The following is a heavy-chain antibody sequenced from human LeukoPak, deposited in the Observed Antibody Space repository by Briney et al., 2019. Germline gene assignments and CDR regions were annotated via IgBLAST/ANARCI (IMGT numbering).Heavy chain of an antibody. J-gene: IGHJ4*02. Sequence: SETLSLTCTVSGGSISSYYWSWIRQPAGKGPEWIGRIYTSGSTNYNPSLKSRVTMSVDTSKNQFSLKLSSVTAADTAVYYCARELSSWGPFDYWGQGTLVTVSS. V-gene: IGHV4-4*07. D-gene: IGHD6-13*01. CDR2: IYTSGST. CDR3: ARELSSWGPFDY. CDR1: GGSISSYY.